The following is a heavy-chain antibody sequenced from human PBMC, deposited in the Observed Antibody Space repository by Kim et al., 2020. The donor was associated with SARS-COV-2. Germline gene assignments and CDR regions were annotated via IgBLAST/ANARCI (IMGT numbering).Heavy chain of an antibody. CDR2: IYPGDSDT. J-gene: IGHJ3*02. Sequence: GESLKISCKCSGYSFTSYWIGWVRQMPGKGLEWMGIIYPGDSDTRYSPSFQGQVTISADKSISTAYLQWSSLKASDTAMYYCASSGRYFDWLSTGDAFDIWGQGTMVTVSS. D-gene: IGHD3-9*01. CDR3: ASSGRYFDWLSTGDAFDI. CDR1: GYSFTSYW. V-gene: IGHV5-51*01.